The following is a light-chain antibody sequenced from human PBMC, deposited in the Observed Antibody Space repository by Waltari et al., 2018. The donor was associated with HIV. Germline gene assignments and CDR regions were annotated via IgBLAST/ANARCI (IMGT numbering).Light chain of an antibody. J-gene: IGLJ1*01. V-gene: IGLV3-21*04. CDR3: QVWDSSSDTYV. Sequence: SYVLTQPPSVSVAPGKTARITCGGNNIGSQSVHGYQQKPGQAHVLVIYYDSDRPSGIPERVSGSNSGNTATLTISRVEAGDEVDYYCQVWDSSSDTYVFGTGTKVTVL. CDR2: YDS. CDR1: NIGSQS.